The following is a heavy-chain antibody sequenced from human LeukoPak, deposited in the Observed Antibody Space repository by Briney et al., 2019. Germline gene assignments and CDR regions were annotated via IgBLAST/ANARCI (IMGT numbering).Heavy chain of an antibody. CDR1: GYTFTSYG. D-gene: IGHD2-8*01. CDR3: ASCHCTNGVCYGECEYFQH. V-gene: IGHV1-18*01. J-gene: IGHJ1*01. CDR2: ISAYNGNT. Sequence: GASVKVSCKASGYTFTSYGISWVRQAPGQGLEWMGWISAYNGNTNYAQKLQGRHTLTTDTSTSTAYMELRSLRSDDTAVYYCASCHCTNGVCYGECEYFQHWDQGTLVTVSS.